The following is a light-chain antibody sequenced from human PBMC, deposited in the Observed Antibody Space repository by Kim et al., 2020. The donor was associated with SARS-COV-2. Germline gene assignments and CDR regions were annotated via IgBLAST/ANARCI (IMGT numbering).Light chain of an antibody. J-gene: IGKJ3*01. CDR2: DAS. Sequence: AIQLTQSPSSLSASVGDRVTITCRASQGISSALAWYQQKLGKAPNLLIYDASSLKSGVPSRFSGSGSGTDFTLTISSLQPEDFATYYCQQFDSFPFTFGPGTKVDIK. CDR1: QGISSA. V-gene: IGKV1-13*02. CDR3: QQFDSFPFT.